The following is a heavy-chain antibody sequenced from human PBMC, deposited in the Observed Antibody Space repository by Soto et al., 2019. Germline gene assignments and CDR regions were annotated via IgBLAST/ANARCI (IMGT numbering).Heavy chain of an antibody. CDR2: IHGSGGST. J-gene: IGHJ4*02. V-gene: IGHV3-23*01. CDR3: ARGKDRDTVTTFDY. Sequence: EVQLLESGGGLQRGGGSQRLSCAASGFTFSSYAMNWVRQAPGKGLEWVSVIHGSGGSTYYADSVKGRFTISRDNSKNTVDLQMSSLRAGDTAVYYCARGKDRDTVTTFDYWGQGTLVTVSS. D-gene: IGHD4-17*01. CDR1: GFTFSSYA.